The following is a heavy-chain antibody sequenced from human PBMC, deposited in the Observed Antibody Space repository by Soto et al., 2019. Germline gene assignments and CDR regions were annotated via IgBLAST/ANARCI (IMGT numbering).Heavy chain of an antibody. CDR3: ARPLEQHQLGFGMDV. CDR2: IWYDGSKI. CDR1: AFTFSTYG. J-gene: IGHJ6*01. Sequence: GRSLRLSCAASAFTFSTYGMHWVRQAPGKGLEWVAVIWYDGSKIYYADSVKGRFTISRDNSKSTLYLQMNSLRAEDTAVYYCARPLEQHQLGFGMDVWGQGSPVTVSS. V-gene: IGHV3-33*01. D-gene: IGHD6-13*01.